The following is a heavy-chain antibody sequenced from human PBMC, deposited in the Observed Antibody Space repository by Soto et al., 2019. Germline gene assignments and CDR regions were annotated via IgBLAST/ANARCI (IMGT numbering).Heavy chain of an antibody. CDR1: GYTFTTYG. J-gene: IGHJ4*02. Sequence: GASVKVSCTASGYTFTTYGLSWVRQAPGQGLEWMGWISTYNNDTNYAQKLQGRVTMTTDTSTSTAYMELRGLRSDDTAVYFCARNMVRGVLLLPYWGRGTLVTVSS. CDR2: ISTYNNDT. D-gene: IGHD3-10*01. V-gene: IGHV1-18*01. CDR3: ARNMVRGVLLLPY.